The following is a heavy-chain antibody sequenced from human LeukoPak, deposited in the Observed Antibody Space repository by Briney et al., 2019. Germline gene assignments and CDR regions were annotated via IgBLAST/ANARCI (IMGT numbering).Heavy chain of an antibody. Sequence: TSETLSLTCAVYGGSFSGYYWSWIRQPPGKGLEWISSIHYSGTTHYNPFVKSRVSIFLDMSKNQFSLNLNSVTAADTAVYYCARQSVGTASIYYFAYWGQGILVTVSS. J-gene: IGHJ4*02. V-gene: IGHV4-34*01. CDR2: IHYSGTT. CDR3: ARQSVGTASIYYFAY. CDR1: GGSFSGYY. D-gene: IGHD1-26*01.